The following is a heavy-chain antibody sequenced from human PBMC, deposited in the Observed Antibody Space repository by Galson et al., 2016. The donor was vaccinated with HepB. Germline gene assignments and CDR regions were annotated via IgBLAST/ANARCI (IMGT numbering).Heavy chain of an antibody. CDR2: VNPSSGST. J-gene: IGHJ4*02. D-gene: IGHD5-24*01. CDR1: GYSFITKY. Sequence: SVKVSCKASGYSFITKYLHWVRQAPGQGPEWMGLVNPSSGSTTYAQKFKGRLAMTSDTSTSTVYMELRSLRSEDAAVYFCVRGGDGYTYSYFAYWGQGTLVSVS. CDR3: VRGGDGYTYSYFAY. V-gene: IGHV1-46*01.